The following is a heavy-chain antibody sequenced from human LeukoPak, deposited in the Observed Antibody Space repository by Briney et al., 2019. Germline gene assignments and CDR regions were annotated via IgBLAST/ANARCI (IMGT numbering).Heavy chain of an antibody. Sequence: SETLSLTCTVSGGSISTYYWSWIRQSAGKGLECIGRIHISGSTTYNPSLKSRVTMSVDTSKNQFSLKMSSVTAADTATYYCARDRSSSWHKDWFDPWGQGTLVTVSP. CDR1: GGSISTYY. CDR3: ARDRSSSWHKDWFDP. CDR2: IHISGST. J-gene: IGHJ5*02. V-gene: IGHV4-4*07. D-gene: IGHD6-13*01.